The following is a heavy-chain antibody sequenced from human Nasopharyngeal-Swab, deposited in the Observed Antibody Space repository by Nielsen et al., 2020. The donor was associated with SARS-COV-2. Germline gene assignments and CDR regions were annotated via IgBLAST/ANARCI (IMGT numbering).Heavy chain of an antibody. CDR2: ISGDNGNT. Sequence: ASVKDSCKASGYTFTNYAITWVRQVPGQGLEWVGWISGDNGNTNYAQKFQGKVTITADESTSTAYMELSRLRSEDTAVYYCARYSSSWLYYYGMDVWGQGTTVTVSS. CDR1: GYTFTNYA. CDR3: ARYSSSWLYYYGMDV. J-gene: IGHJ6*02. D-gene: IGHD6-13*01. V-gene: IGHV1-18*01.